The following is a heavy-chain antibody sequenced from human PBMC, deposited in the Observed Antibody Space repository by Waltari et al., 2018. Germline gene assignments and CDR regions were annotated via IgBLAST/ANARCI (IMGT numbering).Heavy chain of an antibody. CDR2: IIPIVGTA. D-gene: IGHD1-26*01. J-gene: IGHJ4*02. V-gene: IGHV1-69*13. CDR1: GGTFSSYA. Sequence: QVQLVQSGAEVKKPGSSVKVSCKASGGTFSSYAISWVRQAPGQGLEWMGGIIPIVGTANDAQKFQGRVTITADESTSTAYMELSSLRSEDTAVYYCAVPIESGSYYYYWGQGTLVTVSS. CDR3: AVPIESGSYYYY.